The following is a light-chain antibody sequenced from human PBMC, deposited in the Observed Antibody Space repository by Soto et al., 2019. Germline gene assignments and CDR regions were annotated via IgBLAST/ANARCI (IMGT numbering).Light chain of an antibody. J-gene: IGLJ1*01. CDR2: ENN. CDR1: NSNTGNTY. V-gene: IGLV1-51*02. CDR3: GAWDSGLSGYV. Sequence: QSVLTQPPSVSAAPGQKVTISCSGSNSNTGNTYVSWYQQLPGTAPKLLIYENNKRPSGIPDRFSGSKSGTSATLGITGLQTGDEADYYCGAWDSGLSGYVFGTGTKLTVL.